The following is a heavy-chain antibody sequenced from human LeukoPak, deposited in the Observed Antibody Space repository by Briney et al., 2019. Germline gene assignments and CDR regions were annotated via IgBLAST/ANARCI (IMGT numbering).Heavy chain of an antibody. CDR2: ISNNGGYT. J-gene: IGHJ4*02. CDR3: AKQLGYCSDGSCYFPY. D-gene: IGHD2-15*01. V-gene: IGHV3-23*01. Sequence: GGSLRLSCAASGFTFNSSAMSWVRQAPGKGLEWVSAISNNGGYTYYADSVQGRFTISRDNSKSTLCLQMNSLRAEDTAVYYCAKQLGYCSDGSCYFPYWGQGTLVTVSS. CDR1: GFTFNSSA.